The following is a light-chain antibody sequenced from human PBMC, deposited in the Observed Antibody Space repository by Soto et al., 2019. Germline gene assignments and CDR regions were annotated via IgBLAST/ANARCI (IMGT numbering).Light chain of an antibody. J-gene: IGKJ1*01. Sequence: IPMTQSPSTLSASVGDRVTITCRASQSISSWLAWYQQKPGKAPKLLIYDASSLESGVPSRFSGSGSGTEFTLPISSLQPDDFATYYCQQYNSYTWTFGQGTKVDIK. CDR3: QQYNSYTWT. CDR2: DAS. V-gene: IGKV1-5*01. CDR1: QSISSW.